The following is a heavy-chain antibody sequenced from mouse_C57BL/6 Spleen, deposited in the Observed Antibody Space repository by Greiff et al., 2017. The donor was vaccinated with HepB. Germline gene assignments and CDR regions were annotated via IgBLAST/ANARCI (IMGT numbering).Heavy chain of an antibody. J-gene: IGHJ4*01. CDR1: GYAFSSSW. Sequence: VKLMESGPELVKPGASVKISCKASGYAFSSSWMNWVKQRPGKGLEWIGRIYPGDGDTNYNGKFKGKATLTADKSSSTAYMQLSSLTSEDSAVYFCARPPYDYDAMDYWGQGTSVTVSS. CDR2: IYPGDGDT. CDR3: ARPPYDYDAMDY. V-gene: IGHV1-82*01.